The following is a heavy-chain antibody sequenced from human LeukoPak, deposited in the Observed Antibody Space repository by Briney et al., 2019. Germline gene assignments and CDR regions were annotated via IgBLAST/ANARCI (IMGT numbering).Heavy chain of an antibody. J-gene: IGHJ4*02. CDR1: GGSISSGGYY. D-gene: IGHD6-25*01. CDR3: ARFKKRYYFDY. CDR2: IYYSGST. V-gene: IGHV4-31*03. Sequence: PSETLSLTCTVSGGSISSGGYYWSWIRQHPGKDLEWIGYIYYSGSTYYNPSLKSRVTISVDTSKNQFSLKLSSVTAADTAEYYCARFKKRYYFDYWGQGTLVTVSS.